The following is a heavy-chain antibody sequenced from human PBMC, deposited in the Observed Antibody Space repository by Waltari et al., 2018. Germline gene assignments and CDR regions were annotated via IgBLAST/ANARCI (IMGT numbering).Heavy chain of an antibody. CDR3: ARGSSSGPPGY. CDR2: IYYSGST. CDR1: GGSISSYY. V-gene: IGHV4-59*01. Sequence: QVQLQESGPGLVKPSETLSLTCTVPGGSISSYYWSWIRQPPGKGLEWIGYIYYSGSTNYNPSLKSRVTISVDTSKNQFSLKLSSVTAADTAVYYCARGSSSGPPGYWGQGTLVTVSS. D-gene: IGHD6-19*01. J-gene: IGHJ4*02.